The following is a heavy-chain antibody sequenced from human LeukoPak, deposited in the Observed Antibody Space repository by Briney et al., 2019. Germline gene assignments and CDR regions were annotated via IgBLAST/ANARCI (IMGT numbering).Heavy chain of an antibody. CDR3: AGWPKDGGSYYRY. Sequence: GGSLRLSCAASGFTFDDYAMHWVRQAPGKGLDWVSTISGSGGGTYYADSVKGRFTISRDNSKNTLYLQMSSLRADDTAVYYCAGWPKDGGSYYRYWGQGTQVAVSS. CDR1: GFTFDDYA. J-gene: IGHJ4*02. CDR2: ISGSGGGT. V-gene: IGHV3-23*01. D-gene: IGHD1-26*01.